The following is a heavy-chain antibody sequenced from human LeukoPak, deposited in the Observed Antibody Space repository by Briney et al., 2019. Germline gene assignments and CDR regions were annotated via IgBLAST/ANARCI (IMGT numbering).Heavy chain of an antibody. D-gene: IGHD6-13*01. CDR2: ISSSSSYI. CDR1: GFTFSSYS. J-gene: IGHJ4*02. Sequence: GGSLRLSCAASGFTFSSYSMSWVRQAPGKGLEWVSSISSSSSYIYYADSVKGRFTISRDNAKNSPYLQMNSLRAEDTAVYYCARSAAAGIFFDYWGQGTLVTVSS. V-gene: IGHV3-21*01. CDR3: ARSAAAGIFFDY.